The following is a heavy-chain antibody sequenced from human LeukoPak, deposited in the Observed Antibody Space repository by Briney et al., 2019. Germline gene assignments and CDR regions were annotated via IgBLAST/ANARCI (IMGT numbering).Heavy chain of an antibody. D-gene: IGHD6-13*01. J-gene: IGHJ4*02. CDR2: IYNSGSI. V-gene: IGHV4-59*01. CDR3: ARENSNSWYLDY. CDR1: GGSISTYY. Sequence: SETLSLTCTVSGGSISTYYWSWIRQPPGKGLEWIGYIYNSGSINYNPSLKSRVTISVDTSKNQFSLKLSSVTAADTAVYYCARENSNSWYLDYWGQGSLVTVSS.